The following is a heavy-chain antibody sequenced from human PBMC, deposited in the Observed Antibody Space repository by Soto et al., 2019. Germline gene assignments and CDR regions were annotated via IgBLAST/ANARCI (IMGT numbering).Heavy chain of an antibody. Sequence: QLEESGGGLVKPEGSLRLSCAASRFTFSDYYMSWIRQAPGKGLEWVAYISSSGSIIKYGDSMKGRFTISRDNSKNTLYLQVNSLRVEDTGVYYCARDAEGMDVWGQGTTVIVSS. CDR3: ARDAEGMDV. CDR2: ISSSGSII. CDR1: RFTFSDYY. J-gene: IGHJ6*02. V-gene: IGHV3-11*01.